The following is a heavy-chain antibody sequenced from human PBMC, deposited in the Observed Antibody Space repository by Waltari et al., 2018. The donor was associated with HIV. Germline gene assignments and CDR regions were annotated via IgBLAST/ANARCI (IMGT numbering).Heavy chain of an antibody. V-gene: IGHV3-21*02. Sequence: QLVESGGGLVKPEGSLRLACGASGFTFSFSSYIINWVRQAPGKGLEWVASISRSSSFIYTAESVKGRFTISRDNVKKSVDLQMNSLRPEDTAVYYCAREDYSGYVGHAFDIWGQGTMVTVSS. J-gene: IGHJ3*02. D-gene: IGHD5-12*01. CDR1: GFTFSFSSYI. CDR2: ISRSSSFI. CDR3: AREDYSGYVGHAFDI.